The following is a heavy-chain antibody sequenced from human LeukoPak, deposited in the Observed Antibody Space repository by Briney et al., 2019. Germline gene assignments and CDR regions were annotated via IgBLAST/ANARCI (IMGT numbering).Heavy chain of an antibody. Sequence: SETLSLTCAVYGGSFSGYYWSWIRQPPGKGLEWIGEINHSGSTNYNPSLKSRVTISVDTSKNQFSLKLSSVTAADTAVYYCARAYYYDSSGYPTHAFDIWGQGTMVTVSS. CDR2: INHSGST. J-gene: IGHJ3*02. CDR3: ARAYYYDSSGYPTHAFDI. V-gene: IGHV4-34*01. D-gene: IGHD3-22*01. CDR1: GGSFSGYY.